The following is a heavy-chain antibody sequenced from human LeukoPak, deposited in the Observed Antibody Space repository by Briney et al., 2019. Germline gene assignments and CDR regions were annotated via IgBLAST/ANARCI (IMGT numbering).Heavy chain of an antibody. D-gene: IGHD1-26*01. Sequence: VASVKVSCKASGYTFTSYAMHWVRQAPGQRLEWMGWINAGNGNTKYSQKFQGRVTITRDTSASTAYMELSSLRSEDTAVYYCARLEEWELQRGFDYWGQGTLVTVSS. J-gene: IGHJ4*02. CDR2: INAGNGNT. CDR3: ARLEEWELQRGFDY. V-gene: IGHV1-3*01. CDR1: GYTFTSYA.